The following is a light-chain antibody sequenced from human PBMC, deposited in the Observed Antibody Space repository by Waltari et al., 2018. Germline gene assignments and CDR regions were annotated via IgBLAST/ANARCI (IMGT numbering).Light chain of an antibody. CDR3: SSYTNSGNVV. Sequence: QSALTPPASVSGSPGQAITISCTGTSSDIGRYNYVSWYQQHPGKPPKLVLSEVSNRPSGVSNRFSGSKSGNTASLTISGLQAEDGAHYYCSSYTNSGNVVFGGGTKLTVL. CDR1: SSDIGRYNY. V-gene: IGLV2-14*01. J-gene: IGLJ2*01. CDR2: EVS.